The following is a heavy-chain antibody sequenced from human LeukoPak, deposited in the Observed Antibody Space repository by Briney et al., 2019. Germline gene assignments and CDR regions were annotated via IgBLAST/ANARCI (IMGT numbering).Heavy chain of an antibody. Sequence: PGGSLRLSCAASGFTFSSYSMNWVRQAPGKGLEWVGRIKSKTDGGTTDYAAPVKGRFTISRDDSKNTLYLQMNSLKTEDTAVYYCTTADGDYVTFDIWGQGTMVTVSS. CDR1: GFTFSSYS. D-gene: IGHD4-17*01. CDR3: TTADGDYVTFDI. J-gene: IGHJ3*02. V-gene: IGHV3-15*07. CDR2: IKSKTDGGTT.